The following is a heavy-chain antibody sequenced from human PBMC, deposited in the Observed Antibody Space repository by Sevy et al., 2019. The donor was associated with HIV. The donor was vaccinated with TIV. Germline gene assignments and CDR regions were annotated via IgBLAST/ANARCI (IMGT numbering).Heavy chain of an antibody. Sequence: GGSLRLSCAASGFSLNTYWMSWVRQAPGKGLEWVANIKQDGSVTYYVHSVKGRFTISRENARNFLFLQMNSLRAEDTARYYCVGAVAADGSFWGQGTLVTVSS. J-gene: IGHJ4*02. V-gene: IGHV3-7*01. CDR1: GFSLNTYW. CDR3: VGAVAADGSF. CDR2: IKQDGSVT. D-gene: IGHD6-13*01.